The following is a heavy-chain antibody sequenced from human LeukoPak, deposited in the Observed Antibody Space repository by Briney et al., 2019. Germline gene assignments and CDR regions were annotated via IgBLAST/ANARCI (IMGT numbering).Heavy chain of an antibody. V-gene: IGHV4-4*07. J-gene: IGHJ2*01. Sequence: PSETLSLTCTVSGGSISSYYWSWIRQPAGKGLEWIGRIYTSGSTNYNPSLKSRVTISVDTSKNQFSLKLSSVTAADTAVYYCARRYSGSYPSPYWYFDLWGRGTLVTVSS. CDR2: IYTSGST. CDR3: ARRYSGSYPSPYWYFDL. D-gene: IGHD1-26*01. CDR1: GGSISSYY.